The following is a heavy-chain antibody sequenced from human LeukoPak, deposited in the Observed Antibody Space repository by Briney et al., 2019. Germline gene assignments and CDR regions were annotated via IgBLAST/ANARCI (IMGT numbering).Heavy chain of an antibody. D-gene: IGHD6-25*01. Sequence: NPSETLSLTCIVSGVSIRSDTYYWGWIRQPPGKGLEWIGNYHNGNSYYNPSLKSRVTISEDTSGNRFSLRVTSVTAADTAVYSCARLWDSTGLYFYYYMDVWGEGTTVTVSS. CDR1: GVSIRSDTYY. J-gene: IGHJ6*03. CDR2: YHNGNS. CDR3: ARLWDSTGLYFYYYMDV. V-gene: IGHV4-39*01.